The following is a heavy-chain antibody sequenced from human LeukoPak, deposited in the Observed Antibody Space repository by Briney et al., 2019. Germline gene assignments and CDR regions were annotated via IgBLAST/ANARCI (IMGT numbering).Heavy chain of an antibody. CDR1: GFTFSSYA. CDR2: IKQDGSEK. J-gene: IGHJ3*01. Sequence: GGSLRLSCAASGFTFSSYAMSWVRQAPGKGLEWVANIKQDGSEKYYADSVKGRFTLSRDNAKSSLYLQMNSLRAEDTAVFYCARFHDGFDVWGQGTMVTVSS. V-gene: IGHV3-7*01. CDR3: ARFHDGFDV.